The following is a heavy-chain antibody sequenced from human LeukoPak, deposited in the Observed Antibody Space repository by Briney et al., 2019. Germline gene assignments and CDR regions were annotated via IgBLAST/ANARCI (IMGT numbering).Heavy chain of an antibody. CDR2: ISGSSGNT. J-gene: IGHJ3*02. D-gene: IGHD3-22*01. CDR1: GFTFSSHG. Sequence: GGSLRLSCAASGFTFSSHGMNWVRQAPGKGLEWVSTISGSSGNTYYADSVKGRFTISRDNSKNTLYLQINSLRAEDTAVYYCAKDAPYYYDSSGYGGAFDIWGQGTMVTVSS. V-gene: IGHV3-23*01. CDR3: AKDAPYYYDSSGYGGAFDI.